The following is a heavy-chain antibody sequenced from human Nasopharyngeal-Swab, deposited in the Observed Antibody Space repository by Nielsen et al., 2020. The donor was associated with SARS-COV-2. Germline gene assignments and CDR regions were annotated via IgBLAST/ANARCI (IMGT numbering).Heavy chain of an antibody. CDR3: ARDGGARSISYYYYYYMDV. D-gene: IGHD1-26*01. J-gene: IGHJ6*03. V-gene: IGHV3-21*01. Sequence: VRQAAGKGLEWGSSISSSSSYIYYADSVKGRFTISRDNAKNSLYLQMNSLRAEDTAVYYCARDGGARSISYYYYYYMDVWGKGTTVTVSS. CDR2: ISSSSSYI.